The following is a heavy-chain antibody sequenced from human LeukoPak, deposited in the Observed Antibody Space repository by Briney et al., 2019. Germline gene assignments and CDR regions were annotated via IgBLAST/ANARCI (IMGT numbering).Heavy chain of an antibody. D-gene: IGHD6-25*01. CDR2: ISVYSGNT. J-gene: IGHJ5*02. V-gene: IGHV1-18*01. CDR1: GYTFRSYS. CDR3: AKDGERLIPTGWFDP. Sequence: GASVKVSCKASGYTFRSYSISWVRQAPGQGLEWVGWISVYSGNTKFAQKVQGRVTMTTDTSTSTVNMELRSLRSDDTAVYYCAKDGERLIPTGWFDPWGQGTLVTVSS.